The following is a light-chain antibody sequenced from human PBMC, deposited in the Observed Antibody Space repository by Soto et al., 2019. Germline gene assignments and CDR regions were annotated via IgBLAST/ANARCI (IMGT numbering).Light chain of an antibody. CDR2: GAS. V-gene: IGKV3-15*01. CDR3: QQYNKWPLFT. CDR1: QSIGSN. J-gene: IGKJ3*01. Sequence: ETVLTQSPATFSVSPGERATLSCRASQSIGSNLAWYQQRPGQPPRLLIYGASTRATGVPARFSGSGSGTEFTLTLNSLQSEEFALYYCQQYNKWPLFTFGPGTKVDIK.